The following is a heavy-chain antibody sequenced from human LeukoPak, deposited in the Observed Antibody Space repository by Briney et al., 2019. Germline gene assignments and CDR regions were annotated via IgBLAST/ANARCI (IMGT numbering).Heavy chain of an antibody. CDR1: GGSISSYY. CDR2: IYYSGTT. J-gene: IGHJ5*02. Sequence: PSETLSLTCTVSGGSISSYYWSWIRQPPGKGLEWIGYIYYSGTTNYNPSLESRVTISVDTSKNQFSLKLTSVTAADTAVYYCARDRGYGGGNWFDPWGQGTLVTVSS. CDR3: ARDRGYGGGNWFDP. D-gene: IGHD4-23*01. V-gene: IGHV4-59*12.